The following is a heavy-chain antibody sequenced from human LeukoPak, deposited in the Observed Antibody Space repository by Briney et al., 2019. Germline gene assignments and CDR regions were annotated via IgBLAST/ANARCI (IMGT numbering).Heavy chain of an antibody. V-gene: IGHV4-59*01. CDR3: AREVGIAARPFDY. D-gene: IGHD6-6*01. Sequence: KPSETLSLTCTVSGGSISSNYWSWIRQPPGKGLEWIGYIYYSGSTNYNPSLKSRATISVDTSKNQFSLKLSSVTAADTAVYYCAREVGIAARPFDYWGQGTLVTVSS. J-gene: IGHJ4*02. CDR1: GGSISSNY. CDR2: IYYSGST.